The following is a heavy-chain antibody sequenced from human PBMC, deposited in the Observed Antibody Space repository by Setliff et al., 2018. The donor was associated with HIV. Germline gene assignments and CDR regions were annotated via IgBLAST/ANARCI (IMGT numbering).Heavy chain of an antibody. CDR1: GYTSTSYD. D-gene: IGHD2-15*01. V-gene: IGHV1-8*01. CDR2: MNPDSGNT. CDR3: ARTRSGGSSVYYYYYMDV. Sequence: ASVKVSCKASGYTSTSYDINWVRQATGQGLEWMGWMNPDSGNTGSAQNFQGRLTITWNTSISTAYMELGNLGFDDTAVYFCARTRSGGSSVYYYYYMDVWGQGTEVTVSS. J-gene: IGHJ6*03.